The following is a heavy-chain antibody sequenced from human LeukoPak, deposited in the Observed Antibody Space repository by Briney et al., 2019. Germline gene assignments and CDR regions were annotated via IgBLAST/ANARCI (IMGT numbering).Heavy chain of an antibody. CDR3: AREGGPYSYGYGNFQH. CDR2: IYTSGST. D-gene: IGHD5-18*01. V-gene: IGHV4-61*02. Sequence: SGTLSLTCTVSGGSISSGSCYWSWIRQPAGKGLEWIGRIYTSGSTNYNPSLKSRVTISVDTSKNQFSLKLSSVTAADTAVYYCAREGGPYSYGYGNFQHWGQGTLVTVSS. CDR1: GGSISSGSCY. J-gene: IGHJ1*01.